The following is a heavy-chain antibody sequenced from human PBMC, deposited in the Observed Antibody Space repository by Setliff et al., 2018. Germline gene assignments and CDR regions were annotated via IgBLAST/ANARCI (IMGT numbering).Heavy chain of an antibody. CDR1: GYSFIRYY. J-gene: IGHJ5*02. Sequence: EASVKVSCKTSGYSFIRYYMYWVRQAPGQGLEWMGLINVSGGSASYEQKLQGRVTMTTGTSTSTAYMELRSLRSDDTAMYYCARINFYDSTAYYYAPHHWGQGTLVTVS. D-gene: IGHD3-22*01. V-gene: IGHV1-46*01. CDR2: INVSGGSA. CDR3: ARINFYDSTAYYYAPHH.